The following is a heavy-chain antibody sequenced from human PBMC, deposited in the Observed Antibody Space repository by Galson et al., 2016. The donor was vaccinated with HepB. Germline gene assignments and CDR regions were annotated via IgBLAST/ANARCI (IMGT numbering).Heavy chain of an antibody. CDR1: GFTFSLYW. CDR2: IKYDGSET. CDR3: ARGALHDLYY. J-gene: IGHJ4*02. D-gene: IGHD1-1*01. Sequence: SLRLSCAASGFTFSLYWVTWVRQAPGKGLEWVASIKYDGSETYYVDSVKGRFTISRDNAKNSVSLQMDSLRTEDTALYFCARGALHDLYYWGQGTLVTVSS. V-gene: IGHV3-7*03.